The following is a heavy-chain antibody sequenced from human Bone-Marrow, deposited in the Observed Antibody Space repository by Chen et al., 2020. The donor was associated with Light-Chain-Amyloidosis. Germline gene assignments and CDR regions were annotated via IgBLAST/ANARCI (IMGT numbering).Heavy chain of an antibody. D-gene: IGHD3-10*01. CDR2: IYLSGST. CDR1: GYSISSGYY. J-gene: IGHJ4*02. Sequence: QVQLQESGPGLVKPSETLSLTCAVSGYSISSGYYWGWIRQPPGKGLEWIGSIYLSGSTYYNPSLKSRVTISVDTSKNQFSLKLSSVTAADTAVYYCARARLNMVRGVAPYYFDYWGQGTLVTVSS. CDR3: ARARLNMVRGVAPYYFDY. V-gene: IGHV4-38-2*01.